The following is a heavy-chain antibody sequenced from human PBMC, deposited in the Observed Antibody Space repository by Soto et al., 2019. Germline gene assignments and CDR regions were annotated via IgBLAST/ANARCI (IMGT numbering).Heavy chain of an antibody. CDR3: ARLSGDHSAFFSYGMDA. V-gene: IGHV3-30*03. J-gene: IGHJ6*02. D-gene: IGHD2-21*01. CDR2: ISYDGSNK. CDR1: GFTFSSYG. Sequence: LRLSFAASGFTFSSYGMHWVRQAPGKGLEWVAVISYDGSNKYYADSVKGRFTISRDNARNTLSLQMNSLRADDTAVYYCARLSGDHSAFFSYGMDAWGQGTTVTVSS.